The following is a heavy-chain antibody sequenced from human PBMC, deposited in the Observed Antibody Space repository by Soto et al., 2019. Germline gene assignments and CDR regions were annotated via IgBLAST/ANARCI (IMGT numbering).Heavy chain of an antibody. V-gene: IGHV4-34*01. Sequence: QVQLQQWGAGLLKPSETLSLTCAVYGGSFSGYYWSWIRQPPGKGLEWIGEINHSGSTNYNPSLKSRVTISVDTSKNQFSLKLSSVTAADTAVYYCERGDSSSSLFDYWGQGTLVTVSS. CDR2: INHSGST. D-gene: IGHD6-6*01. CDR1: GGSFSGYY. J-gene: IGHJ4*02. CDR3: ERGDSSSSLFDY.